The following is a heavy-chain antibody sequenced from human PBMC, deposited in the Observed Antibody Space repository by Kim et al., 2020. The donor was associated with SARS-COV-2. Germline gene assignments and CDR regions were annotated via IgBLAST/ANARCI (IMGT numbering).Heavy chain of an antibody. J-gene: IGHJ5*02. CDR3: AKAHYYGSGSLRGNWFDP. Sequence: KGRFTISRDNSKTTLYLQMTSLGAEDTAVYYCAKAHYYGSGSLRGNWFDPWGQGTLVTVSS. D-gene: IGHD3-10*01. V-gene: IGHV3-23*01.